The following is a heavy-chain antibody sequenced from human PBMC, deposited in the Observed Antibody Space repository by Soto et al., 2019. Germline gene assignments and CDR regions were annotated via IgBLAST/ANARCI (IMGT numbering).Heavy chain of an antibody. V-gene: IGHV1-69*13. Sequence: SVKVSCKASGGTFSSYAISWVRQAPGQGLEWMGGIIPIFGTANYAQKFQGRVTITADESTSTAYMELSSLRSEDTAVYYCARSVNLAVAAFDIWGQGTMVTVSS. D-gene: IGHD6-19*01. J-gene: IGHJ3*02. CDR3: ARSVNLAVAAFDI. CDR1: GGTFSSYA. CDR2: IIPIFGTA.